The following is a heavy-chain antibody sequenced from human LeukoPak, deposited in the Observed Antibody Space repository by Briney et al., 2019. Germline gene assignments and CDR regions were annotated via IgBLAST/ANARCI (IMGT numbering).Heavy chain of an antibody. CDR1: GFTFGSYG. V-gene: IGHV3-30*02. Sequence: GGSLRLSCAASGFTFGSYGMHWVRQAPGKGLEWVAFIRYDGSNKNYADSVKGRFTISRDNSKNTLYLQMNSLRTEDTAVYYCAKDSNQKRVVVVVASPTFYFDYWGQGTLVTVSS. D-gene: IGHD2-15*01. J-gene: IGHJ4*02. CDR2: IRYDGSNK. CDR3: AKDSNQKRVVVVVASPTFYFDY.